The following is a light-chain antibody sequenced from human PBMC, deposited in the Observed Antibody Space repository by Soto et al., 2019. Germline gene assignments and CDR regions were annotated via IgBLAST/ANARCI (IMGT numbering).Light chain of an antibody. Sequence: QSALTQPASVSGSPGQSITISCTGTSSDIGGYNYVSWYQQHPGKAPKLMIYDVSNRPSGVSNRFSGSKSGNTDSLTISGVQDEDEGDYCCRSYTRSSTREVLGGGAKLTVL. CDR1: SSDIGGYNY. V-gene: IGLV2-14*01. CDR3: RSYTRSSTREV. J-gene: IGLJ2*01. CDR2: DVS.